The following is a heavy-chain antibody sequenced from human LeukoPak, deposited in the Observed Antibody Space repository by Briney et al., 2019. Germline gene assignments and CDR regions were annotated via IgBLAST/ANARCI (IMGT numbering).Heavy chain of an antibody. CDR2: VIPIPGKP. CDR1: GDTFRNYA. V-gene: IGHV1-69*04. J-gene: IGHJ4*02. D-gene: IGHD4-23*01. Sequence: SVKVSCKASGDTFRNYAISWVRQAPGQGLEWMGRVIPIPGKPTYAQRFQGRVTITADKPTTTVYMELSSLRSEDTAVYYCARDVTTVGPLDSWGQGTLVTVSS. CDR3: ARDVTTVGPLDS.